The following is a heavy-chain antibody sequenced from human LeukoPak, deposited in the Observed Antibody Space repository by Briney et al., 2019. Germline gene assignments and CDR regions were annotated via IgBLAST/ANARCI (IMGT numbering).Heavy chain of an antibody. CDR3: ARMGPGALTADAFDI. CDR2: ISPGDSDT. J-gene: IGHJ3*02. CDR1: GYSFTTYW. Sequence: KVSCKASGYSFTTYWIGWVRQMPGKGLEWMGNISPGDSDTRYIPSFQGQFTISADKSITTAYLQWSSLKASDTATYYCARMGPGALTADAFDIWGQGTTVTVSS. V-gene: IGHV5-51*01. D-gene: IGHD1-14*01.